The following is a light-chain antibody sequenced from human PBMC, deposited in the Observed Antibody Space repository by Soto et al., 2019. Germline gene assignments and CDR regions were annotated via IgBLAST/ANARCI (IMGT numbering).Light chain of an antibody. CDR3: QQYGSSLWT. CDR1: QSVSSTY. V-gene: IGKV3-20*01. Sequence: EIVLTQSPGTLSLSPGERASLSCRASQSVSSTYLAWYQQKPGQAHRLLIYATSTRATGTPDRFSGSGSGTDFTLTISRLEPEDFAVYYCQQYGSSLWTFGQGTKVEIK. CDR2: ATS. J-gene: IGKJ1*01.